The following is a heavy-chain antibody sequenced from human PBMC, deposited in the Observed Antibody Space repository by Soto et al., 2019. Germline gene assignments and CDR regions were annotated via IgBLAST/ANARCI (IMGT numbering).Heavy chain of an antibody. Sequence: QVQLVQSGAEVKKPGSSVKVSCKASGGTFSSYAISWVRQAPGQGLEWMGGIIPIFGTANYAQKFQGRVTITADESTSTAYMELSSLRSEDTAVYYCARDNIGGERVYNYYYGMDVWGQGTTVTVSS. D-gene: IGHD1-26*01. CDR1: GGTFSSYA. J-gene: IGHJ6*02. CDR2: IIPIFGTA. V-gene: IGHV1-69*01. CDR3: ARDNIGGERVYNYYYGMDV.